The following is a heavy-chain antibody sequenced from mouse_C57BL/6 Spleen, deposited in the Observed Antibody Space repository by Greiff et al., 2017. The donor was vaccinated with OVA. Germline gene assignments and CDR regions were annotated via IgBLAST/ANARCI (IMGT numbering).Heavy chain of an antibody. Sequence: EVKVVESGAELVKPGASVKLSCTTSGFNIKDNYMHWVKQRTEQGLERIGRIDPEVGETKYAPKFQGKATITADTSSNTAYLQLSSLTSEDTAVYYCARYYYGSRGMDYWGQGTSVTVSS. V-gene: IGHV14-2*01. J-gene: IGHJ4*01. CDR2: IDPEVGET. D-gene: IGHD1-1*01. CDR1: GFNIKDNY. CDR3: ARYYYGSRGMDY.